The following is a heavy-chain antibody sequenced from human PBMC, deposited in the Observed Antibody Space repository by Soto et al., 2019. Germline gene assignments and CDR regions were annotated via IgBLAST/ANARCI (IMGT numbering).Heavy chain of an antibody. CDR1: GFSFSNYG. Sequence: QVQLVESGGGVIQPGKSLRLSCAASGFSFSNYGMHWVRLAPCRGLELVAVISYDGSTKYYGDSVKGRFTISRDNSINTLYLQMNSLRAEDTALYYCAKDQIAHFWSGFPPYYSYTMDVWGPGTTVTVSS. CDR2: ISYDGSTK. CDR3: AKDQIAHFWSGFPPYYSYTMDV. J-gene: IGHJ6*02. V-gene: IGHV3-30*18. D-gene: IGHD3-3*02.